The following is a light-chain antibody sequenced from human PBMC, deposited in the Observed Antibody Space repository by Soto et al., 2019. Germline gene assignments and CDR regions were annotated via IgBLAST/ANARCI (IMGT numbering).Light chain of an antibody. CDR3: QQYGSSLVT. CDR1: QSVSSSY. J-gene: IGKJ1*01. Sequence: IVMTQSPATLSLSPGERATLSCRASQSVSSSYLAWYQQKPGQAPRLLIYGASSRATGIPDRFSGSGSETDFTLTITRLEPEDFAVYYCQQYGSSLVTFGQGTKVDIK. V-gene: IGKV3-20*01. CDR2: GAS.